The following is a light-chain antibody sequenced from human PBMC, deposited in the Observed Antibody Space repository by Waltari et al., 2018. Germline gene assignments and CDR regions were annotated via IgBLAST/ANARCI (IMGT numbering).Light chain of an antibody. Sequence: EIVMTQSPAPLSVSAGERATLSCRASQSVTSNLACYQQKLGQAPRLLIYDASTRATGVPARFSGSGSGTEFTLTISSLQSEDFALYYCQQYNNWPWTFGQGTKVEIK. CDR2: DAS. CDR3: QQYNNWPWT. J-gene: IGKJ1*01. V-gene: IGKV3-15*01. CDR1: QSVTSN.